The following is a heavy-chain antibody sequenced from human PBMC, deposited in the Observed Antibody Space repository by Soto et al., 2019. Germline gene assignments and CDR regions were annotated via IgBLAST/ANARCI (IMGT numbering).Heavy chain of an antibody. Sequence: QVQLVQSGAEVKKPGSSVKVSCKASGGTFSSYTISWVRQAPGQGLEWMGRIIPILGIANNAQKFQGRVTITADKSASTAYMELSSLRSEDTAVYYCARAQRYSSGWYEGMDVWGQGTTVTVSS. CDR1: GGTFSSYT. CDR2: IIPILGIA. D-gene: IGHD6-19*01. J-gene: IGHJ6*02. CDR3: ARAQRYSSGWYEGMDV. V-gene: IGHV1-69*02.